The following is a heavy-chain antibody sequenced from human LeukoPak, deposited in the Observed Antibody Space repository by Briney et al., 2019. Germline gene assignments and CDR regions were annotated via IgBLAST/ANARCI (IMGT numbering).Heavy chain of an antibody. CDR3: ATVVCGGTGSPGYLDP. CDR2: ISPNSGGT. Sequence: ASVKVSCKASGYTFTGYYMHWVRQAPGQGLEWMGRISPNSGGTTFAQRFQGRVTMTRDTSINTVYLDLSSLTSDDTALYYCATVVCGGTGSPGYLDPWGQGTLVTVSS. V-gene: IGHV1-2*02. D-gene: IGHD2-15*01. CDR1: GYTFTGYY. J-gene: IGHJ5*02.